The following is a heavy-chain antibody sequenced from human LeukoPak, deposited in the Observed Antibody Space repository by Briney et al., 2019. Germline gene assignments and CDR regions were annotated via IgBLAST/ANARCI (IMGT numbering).Heavy chain of an antibody. CDR1: GFTFSNAW. CDR3: AGDYSARDY. V-gene: IGHV3-7*01. Sequence: GGSLRLSCAASGFTFSNAWMSWVRQAPGKGLEWVANIKQDGSEKYYVDSVKGRFTISRDNAKNSLYLQMNSLRAEDTAVYYCAGDYSARDYWGQGTLVTVSS. D-gene: IGHD4-17*01. CDR2: IKQDGSEK. J-gene: IGHJ4*02.